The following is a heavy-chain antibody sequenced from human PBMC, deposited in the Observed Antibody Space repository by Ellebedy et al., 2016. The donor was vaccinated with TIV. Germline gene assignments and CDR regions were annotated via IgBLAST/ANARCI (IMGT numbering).Heavy chain of an antibody. D-gene: IGHD3/OR15-3a*01. V-gene: IGHV4-34*01. CDR3: ARRTSAGGIDY. J-gene: IGHJ4*02. Sequence: GSLRLSXAVYGESFSGHYWSWIRQSSGRGLEWIGEISHTGSPNYNPPFKSRVVMSVDTSKNQFSLKLTSVTAADTAAYYCARRTSAGGIDYWGQGVFVTVFS. CDR1: GESFSGHY. CDR2: ISHTGSP.